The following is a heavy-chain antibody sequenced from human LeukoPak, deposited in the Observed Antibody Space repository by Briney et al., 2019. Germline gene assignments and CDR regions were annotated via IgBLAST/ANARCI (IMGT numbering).Heavy chain of an antibody. Sequence: SETLSLTCTVSGGSISSSSYYWGWIRQPPGKGLEWIGSIYYSGSTYYNPSLKSRVTISVDTSKNQFSLKLSSVTAADTAVYYCARLAMVRGVTPWFDPWGQGTLVTVSS. V-gene: IGHV4-39*01. J-gene: IGHJ5*02. D-gene: IGHD3-10*01. CDR2: IYYSGST. CDR3: ARLAMVRGVTPWFDP. CDR1: GGSISSSSYY.